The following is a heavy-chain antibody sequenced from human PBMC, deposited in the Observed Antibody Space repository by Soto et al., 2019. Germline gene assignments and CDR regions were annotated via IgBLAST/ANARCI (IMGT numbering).Heavy chain of an antibody. D-gene: IGHD6-19*01. CDR3: ARGLFGEQWLVGFDT. J-gene: IGHJ4*02. Sequence: QVHLVQSGAEVKKPGSSVKVSCKASGGSFSNYIFAWVRQAPGQGLEWMGGTSPMFTTAQYAQKLQGRVTITADESTSTVYMDLTSLTSDDTAGYYGARGLFGEQWLVGFDTWGQGTLGTVSS. CDR1: GGSFSNYI. CDR2: TSPMFTTA. V-gene: IGHV1-69*01.